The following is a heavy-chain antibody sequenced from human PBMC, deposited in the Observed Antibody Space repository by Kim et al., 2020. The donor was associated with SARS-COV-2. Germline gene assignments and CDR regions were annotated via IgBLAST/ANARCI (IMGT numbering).Heavy chain of an antibody. Sequence: SETLSLTCTVSGGSISSGGYYWGWIRQPPGKGLEWIGSIYYSGSTYYNPSLKSRVTISVDTSKNQFSLKLSSVTAADTAVYYCARHNDFWSGYWFKGFDPWGQGTLVTVSS. D-gene: IGHD3-3*01. J-gene: IGHJ5*02. CDR1: GGSISSGGYY. V-gene: IGHV4-39*01. CDR2: IYYSGST. CDR3: ARHNDFWSGYWFKGFDP.